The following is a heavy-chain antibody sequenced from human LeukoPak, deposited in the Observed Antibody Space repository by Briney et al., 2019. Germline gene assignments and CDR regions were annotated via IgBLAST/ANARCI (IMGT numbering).Heavy chain of an antibody. Sequence: PGGSLRLSCAASGFSFSSYGMDWVRQAPGKGLEWVAFIRYDGSSKYYADSVKGRFTISRDNSKNTLYLQMNSLRAEDTAVYYCARGGRDAFDIWGQGTVVTVSS. CDR2: IRYDGSSK. CDR1: GFSFSSYG. V-gene: IGHV3-30*02. CDR3: ARGGRDAFDI. J-gene: IGHJ3*02. D-gene: IGHD3-10*01.